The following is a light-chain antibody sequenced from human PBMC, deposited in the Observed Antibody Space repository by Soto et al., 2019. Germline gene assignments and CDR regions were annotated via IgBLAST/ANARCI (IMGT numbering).Light chain of an antibody. CDR2: DAS. CDR3: QHYNYWPYT. Sequence: EIVLTQSPGTLSLSPGERATLSFSASQSVRSNLAWYHQKPGQAPRLLIYDASTRATGVPARFSGSGSGTDFTLTISSLQSEDFAVYYCQHYNYWPYTFGQGTKVDIK. J-gene: IGKJ2*01. V-gene: IGKV3-15*01. CDR1: QSVRSN.